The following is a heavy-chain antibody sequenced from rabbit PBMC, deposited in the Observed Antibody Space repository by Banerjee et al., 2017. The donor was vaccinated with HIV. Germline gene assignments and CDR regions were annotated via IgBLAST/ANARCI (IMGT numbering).Heavy chain of an antibody. J-gene: IGHJ4*01. CDR1: GFSFSNKAV. Sequence: QEQLVESGGGLVKPEGSLKLSCTASGFSFSNKAVMCWVRQAPGKGLEWIACINAVTGKAVYASWAKGRFTFSKTSSTTVTLQMTSLTAADTATYFCARDGAGGSYFALRGPGTLVTVS. D-gene: IGHD8-1*01. V-gene: IGHV1S45*01. CDR3: ARDGAGGSYFAL. CDR2: INAVTGKA.